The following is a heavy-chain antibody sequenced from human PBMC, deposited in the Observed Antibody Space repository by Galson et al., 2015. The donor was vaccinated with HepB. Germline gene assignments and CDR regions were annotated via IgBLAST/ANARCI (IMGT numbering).Heavy chain of an antibody. CDR3: TRDPPSYYSNSEEFDY. V-gene: IGHV3-49*03. Sequence: SLRLSCAASGFTFGDYAMSWFRQAPGKGLEWVGFIRSKAYGGTTEYAASVKGRFTISRDDSKSIAYLQMNSLKTEDTAVYYCTRDPPSYYSNSEEFDYWGRGTLVTVSS. J-gene: IGHJ2*01. CDR2: IRSKAYGGTT. CDR1: GFTFGDYA. D-gene: IGHD4-11*01.